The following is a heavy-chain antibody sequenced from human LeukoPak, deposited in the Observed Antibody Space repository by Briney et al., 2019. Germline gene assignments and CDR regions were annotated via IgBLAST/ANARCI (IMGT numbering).Heavy chain of an antibody. D-gene: IGHD4-17*01. J-gene: IGHJ4*02. CDR3: ARTTVTTGGRVYYFDY. Sequence: GESLKISCQGSGYSFTSYWIGWVRHMPGKGLEWMGIIYPGDSDTRYSPSFQGQVTISADKSISTAYLQWSSLKASDTAMYYCARTTVTTGGRVYYFDYWGQGTLVTVSS. CDR2: IYPGDSDT. V-gene: IGHV5-51*01. CDR1: GYSFTSYW.